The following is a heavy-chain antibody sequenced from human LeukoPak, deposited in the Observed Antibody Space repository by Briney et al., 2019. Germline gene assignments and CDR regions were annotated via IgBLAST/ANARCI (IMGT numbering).Heavy chain of an antibody. CDR2: MNPNSGNT. CDR1: GYTFTSYD. CDR3: ARGRSSIAARRRLIRFDP. D-gene: IGHD6-6*01. V-gene: IGHV1-8*01. Sequence: GASVKVSCKASGYTFTSYDINWVRQATGQGLEWMGWMNPNSGNTGYAQKFQGRGTMTGNTSISTAYMELSSLRSEDTAVYYCARGRSSIAARRRLIRFDPWGQGTLVTVSS. J-gene: IGHJ5*02.